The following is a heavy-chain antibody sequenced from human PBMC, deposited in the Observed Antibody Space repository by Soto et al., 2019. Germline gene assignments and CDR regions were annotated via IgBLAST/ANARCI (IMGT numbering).Heavy chain of an antibody. J-gene: IGHJ4*02. Sequence: PGGSLRLSCAASGFTFSSYAMHWVRQAPGKGLEWVAVISYDGSNKYYADSVKGRFTISRDNSKNTLYLQMNSLRAEDTAVYYCARDKPSTGRFDYWGQGTLVTVSS. D-gene: IGHD3-9*01. CDR2: ISYDGSNK. V-gene: IGHV3-30-3*01. CDR3: ARDKPSTGRFDY. CDR1: GFTFSSYA.